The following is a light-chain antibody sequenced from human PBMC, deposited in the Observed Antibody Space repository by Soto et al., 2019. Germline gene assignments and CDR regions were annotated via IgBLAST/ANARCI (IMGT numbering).Light chain of an antibody. V-gene: IGKV1-5*01. Sequence: DIQMTQSPSTLSASAGDRVTITCRASQSIDVWLAWYQQRPGKAPKLLINDASSLESGVPSRFSGSGSGTEFTLTISSLQPDDFATYYCQQFHSFPITFDQGTRLDIE. CDR1: QSIDVW. CDR3: QQFHSFPIT. CDR2: DAS. J-gene: IGKJ5*01.